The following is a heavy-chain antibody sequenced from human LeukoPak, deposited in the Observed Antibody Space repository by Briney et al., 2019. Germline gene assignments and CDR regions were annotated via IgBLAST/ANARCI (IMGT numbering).Heavy chain of an antibody. J-gene: IGHJ4*02. CDR2: ISGSGGST. D-gene: IGHD6-6*01. CDR3: AKVYSSSSRGFDY. Sequence: GGSLRLSCAASGFTFSSYAMSWVRQAPGKGLEWVSAISGSGGSTYYADSVKGRFTISRDNSRNTLYLQMNSLRAEDTAVYYCAKVYSSSSRGFDYWGQGTLVTVSS. CDR1: GFTFSSYA. V-gene: IGHV3-23*01.